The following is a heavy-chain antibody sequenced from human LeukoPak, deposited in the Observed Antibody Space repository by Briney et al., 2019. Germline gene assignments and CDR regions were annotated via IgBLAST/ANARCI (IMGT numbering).Heavy chain of an antibody. Sequence: SVKVPCKASGGTFSSYAISRVRQAPGQGLEWMGRIIPIFGTANYAQKFQGRVTITTDESTSTAYMELSSLRSEDTAVYYCAREGAPGVDILTGYTVLYAFDIWGQGTMVTVSS. CDR1: GGTFSSYA. CDR3: AREGAPGVDILTGYTVLYAFDI. D-gene: IGHD3-9*01. J-gene: IGHJ3*02. CDR2: IIPIFGTA. V-gene: IGHV1-69*05.